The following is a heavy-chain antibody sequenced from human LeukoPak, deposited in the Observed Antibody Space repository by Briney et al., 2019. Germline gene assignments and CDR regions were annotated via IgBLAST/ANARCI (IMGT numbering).Heavy chain of an antibody. D-gene: IGHD1-26*01. V-gene: IGHV4-59*01. Sequence: SETLSLTCTVSGGSISSYYWSWIRQPPGKGLEWIGYIYYSGSTNYNPSLKSRVTISVDTSKNQFSLKLSSVTAADTAVYYCARGPVGATNYNMDVWGQGTTVTVSS. CDR3: ARGPVGATNYNMDV. CDR1: GGSISSYY. J-gene: IGHJ6*02. CDR2: IYYSGST.